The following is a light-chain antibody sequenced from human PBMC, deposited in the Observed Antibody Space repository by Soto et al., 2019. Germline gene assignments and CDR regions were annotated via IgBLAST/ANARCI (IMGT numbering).Light chain of an antibody. V-gene: IGKV3-11*01. CDR2: DVS. J-gene: IGKJ5*01. CDR3: QQRSNWPPIT. Sequence: EIVLTQSPATLSLSPWERATLSCRASQSISSYVAWYQQKPGQAPRLLIYDVSIRATGIPARFSGSGSGTDFTLTISSLEAEDFAVYYCQQRSNWPPITFGQGTRLEIK. CDR1: QSISSY.